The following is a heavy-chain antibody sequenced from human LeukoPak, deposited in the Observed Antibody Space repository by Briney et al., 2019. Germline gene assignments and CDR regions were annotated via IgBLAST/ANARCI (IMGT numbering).Heavy chain of an antibody. D-gene: IGHD6-13*01. CDR3: ARDHQQLVTGNGMDV. V-gene: IGHV3-30*04. CDR1: GFTFSSYA. CDR2: ISYDGSNK. Sequence: GGSLSLSCAASGFTFSSYAMHWVRQAPGKGLEWVAVISYDGSNKYYADSVKGRFTISRDNSKNTLYLQMNSLRAEDTAVYYCARDHQQLVTGNGMDVWGQGTTVTVSS. J-gene: IGHJ6*02.